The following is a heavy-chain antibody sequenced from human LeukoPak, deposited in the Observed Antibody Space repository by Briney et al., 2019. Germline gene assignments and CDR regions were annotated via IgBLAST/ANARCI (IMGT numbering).Heavy chain of an antibody. CDR1: GFTFGDYA. J-gene: IGHJ4*02. CDR3: TRWNYDILTGYYYFDY. CDR2: IRSKAYGGTT. Sequence: PGGSLRLSCTASGFTFGDYAMNWVRQAPGKGLEWVGFIRSKAYGGTTEYAASVKGRFTISRDDSKSIAYLQMNSLKTEDTAVYYCTRWNYDILTGYYYFDYWGQGTLVTVSS. V-gene: IGHV3-49*04. D-gene: IGHD3-9*01.